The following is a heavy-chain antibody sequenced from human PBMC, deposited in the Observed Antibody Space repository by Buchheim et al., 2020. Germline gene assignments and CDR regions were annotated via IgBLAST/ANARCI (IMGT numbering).Heavy chain of an antibody. CDR2: VYDGGTT. D-gene: IGHD2-8*01. Sequence: QVQLQESGPGLVKPSETLSLTCTVSGDSISGSRFYWDWIRQPPGKGLEWIGTVYDGGTTYYNPSFKSRVTISVDTSKNLFFLKLNSVTAADTAVYYCARGVYWGQGTL. V-gene: IGHV4-39*01. CDR3: ARGVY. CDR1: GDSISGSRFY. J-gene: IGHJ4*02.